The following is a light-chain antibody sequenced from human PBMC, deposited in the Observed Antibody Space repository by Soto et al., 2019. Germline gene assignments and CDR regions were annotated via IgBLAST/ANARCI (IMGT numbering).Light chain of an antibody. J-gene: IGKJ3*01. CDR3: QQYDNLPIFT. V-gene: IGKV1-33*01. CDR1: QAISNY. Sequence: DIQMTQSPSSLSASVGDRVTITCPASQAISNYLNWYQQKPGKAPKLLIYDASNLETGVPSRFSGSGSGTDFTFTISSLQPEDIATYYCQQYDNLPIFTFGPGTKVDIK. CDR2: DAS.